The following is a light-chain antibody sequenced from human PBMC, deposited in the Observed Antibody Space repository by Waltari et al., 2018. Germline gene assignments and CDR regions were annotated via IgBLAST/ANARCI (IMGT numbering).Light chain of an antibody. J-gene: IGKJ4*01. CDR3: QQYNRWPPLT. CDR2: HAS. CDR1: KSIATD. V-gene: IGKV3D-15*01. Sequence: EVVMTQSPATLSVSPGERATLSCRASKSIATDLAWYQHKPGQAPRLLIYHASTRATASPTRFRGSGSGTDFTLTISGLQSEDSAVYYCQQYNRWPPLTFGGGTKVEI.